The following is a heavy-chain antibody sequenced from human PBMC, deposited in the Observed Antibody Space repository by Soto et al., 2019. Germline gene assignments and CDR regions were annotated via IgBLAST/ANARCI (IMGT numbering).Heavy chain of an antibody. V-gene: IGHV3-30-3*01. J-gene: IGHJ5*02. CDR1: GFTFSSYA. CDR2: ISYDGSNK. CDR3: ARDQRKGGLAARSRQTYNWFDP. Sequence: GGSLRLSCAASGFTFSSYAMHWVRQAPGKGLEWVAVISYDGSNKYYADSVKGRFTISRDNSKNTLYLQMNSLRAEDTAVYYCARDQRKGGLAARSRQTYNWFDPWGQGTLVTSPQ. D-gene: IGHD6-6*01.